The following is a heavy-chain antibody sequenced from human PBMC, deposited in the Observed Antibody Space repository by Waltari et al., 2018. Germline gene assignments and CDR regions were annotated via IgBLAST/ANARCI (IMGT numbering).Heavy chain of an antibody. CDR2: VYYSGSS. J-gene: IGHJ4*02. CDR3: ARDRGSGFPIDY. D-gene: IGHD5-12*01. Sequence: QVQLQESGPGLVKPSDTLSLTCLVSGGSINSFYWSWIRQPPGKGLEWIGYVYYSGSSTYNPSLKSRVTISVDASRSQFSLEMRSVTPADTAVYYCARDRGSGFPIDYWGQGTLVTVSS. V-gene: IGHV4-59*01. CDR1: GGSINSFY.